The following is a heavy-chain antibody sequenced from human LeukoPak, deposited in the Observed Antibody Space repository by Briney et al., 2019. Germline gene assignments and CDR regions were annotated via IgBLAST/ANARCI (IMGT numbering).Heavy chain of an antibody. CDR2: IYHSGST. CDR3: ARTFGPHYYDSSGYYWGDYYGMDV. Sequence: SQTLSLTCTVSGYSISSGYYWGWIRQPPGKGLEWIGSIYHSGSTYYNPSLKSRVTISVDTSKNQFSLKLSSVTAADTAVYYCARTFGPHYYDSSGYYWGDYYGMDVWGQGTTVTVS. J-gene: IGHJ6*02. V-gene: IGHV4-38-2*02. CDR1: GYSISSGYY. D-gene: IGHD3-22*01.